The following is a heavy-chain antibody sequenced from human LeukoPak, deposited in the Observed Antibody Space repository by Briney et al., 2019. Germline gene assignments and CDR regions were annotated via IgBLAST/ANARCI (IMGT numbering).Heavy chain of an antibody. J-gene: IGHJ4*02. CDR1: GFTFSSYA. V-gene: IGHV3-23*01. Sequence: GGSLRLSFAASGFTFSSYAMSRVRQAPGKGLEWVSAISGSGGSTYYADSVKGRFTISRDNSKNTLYLQMNSLRAEDTAVYYCAKLGGLATISFDYWGQGTLVTVSS. CDR2: ISGSGGST. D-gene: IGHD5-24*01. CDR3: AKLGGLATISFDY.